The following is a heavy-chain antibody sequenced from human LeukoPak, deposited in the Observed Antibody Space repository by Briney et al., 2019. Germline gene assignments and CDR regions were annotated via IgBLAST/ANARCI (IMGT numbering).Heavy chain of an antibody. CDR3: AKDGRYYDFWSGYSHYYYYYYMDV. V-gene: IGHV3-33*06. J-gene: IGHJ6*03. CDR1: GFTFSSYG. CDR2: IWYDGSNK. Sequence: GGSLRLSCAAFGFTFSSYGMHWVRQAPGKGLEWVAVIWYDGSNKYYADSVKGRFTISRDNSKTTLYLQMNSLRAEDTAVYYCAKDGRYYDFWSGYSHYYYYYYMDVWGKGTTVTVSS. D-gene: IGHD3-3*01.